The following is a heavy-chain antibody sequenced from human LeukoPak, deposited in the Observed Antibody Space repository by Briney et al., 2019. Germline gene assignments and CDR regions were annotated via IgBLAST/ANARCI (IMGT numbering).Heavy chain of an antibody. V-gene: IGHV4-59*08. D-gene: IGHD5-18*01. CDR3: ARHFKVDTAMWVPPYCMDV. J-gene: IGHJ6*03. CDR2: IYYSGST. Sequence: SETLSLTCTVSGGSISSYYWSWIRQPPGKGLEWIGYIYYSGSTNYNPSLKSRVTISVDASKNQFSLKLSSVTAADTAVYYCARHFKVDTAMWVPPYCMDVWGKGTTVTVSS. CDR1: GGSISSYY.